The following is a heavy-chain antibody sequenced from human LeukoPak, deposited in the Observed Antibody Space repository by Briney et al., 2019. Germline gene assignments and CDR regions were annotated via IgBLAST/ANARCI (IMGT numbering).Heavy chain of an antibody. CDR3: ASSYRYPYYFDY. CDR2: ISSSSSYI. V-gene: IGHV3-21*01. D-gene: IGHD3-16*02. Sequence: PGGSLRLSCAASGFTFSSYGMHWVRQAPGKGLEWVSSISSSSSYIYYADSVKGRFTISRDNAKNSLYLQMNSLRAEDTAVYYCASSYRYPYYFDYWGQGTLVTVSS. CDR1: GFTFSSYG. J-gene: IGHJ4*02.